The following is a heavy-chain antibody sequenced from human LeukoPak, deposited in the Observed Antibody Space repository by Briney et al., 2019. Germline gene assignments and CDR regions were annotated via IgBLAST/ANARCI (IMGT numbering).Heavy chain of an antibody. V-gene: IGHV4-39*02. CDR1: GGSISSRNYC. CDR2: IYYSGGT. J-gene: IGHJ4*02. Sequence: SETLSLTCTVSGGSISSRNYCWGWIRQPPGKGLEWIGNIYYSGGTYYNPSLKSRVTISVDTSKNQFSLKLSSVTAADTAVYYCAREVAGTPWIDNWGQGTLVTVSS. D-gene: IGHD6-19*01. CDR3: AREVAGTPWIDN.